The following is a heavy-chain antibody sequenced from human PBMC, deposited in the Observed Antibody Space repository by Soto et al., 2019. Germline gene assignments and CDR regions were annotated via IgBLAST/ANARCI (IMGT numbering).Heavy chain of an antibody. J-gene: IGHJ4*02. CDR1: GFTFSSYS. Sequence: GSLRLSCAASGFTFSSYSMNWVRQAPGKGLEWVSSISSSSSYIYYADSVKGRFTISRDNAKNSLYLQMNSLRAEDTAVYYCASLGYSYGHSDYWGQGTLVTVYS. CDR3: ASLGYSYGHSDY. V-gene: IGHV3-21*01. CDR2: ISSSSSYI. D-gene: IGHD5-18*01.